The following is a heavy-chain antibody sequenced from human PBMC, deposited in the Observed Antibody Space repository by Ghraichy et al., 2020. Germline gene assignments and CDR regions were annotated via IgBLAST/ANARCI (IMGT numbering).Heavy chain of an antibody. CDR1: GGTFSSYA. D-gene: IGHD3-16*02. V-gene: IGHV1-69*06. CDR2: IIPIFGTA. J-gene: IGHJ4*02. Sequence: SVKVSCKASGGTFSSYAISWVRQAPGQGLEWMGGIIPIFGTANYAQKFQGRVTITADKSTSTAYMELSSLRSEDTAVYYCARTPLQGLRLGELSYWGQGTLVTVSS. CDR3: ARTPLQGLRLGELSY.